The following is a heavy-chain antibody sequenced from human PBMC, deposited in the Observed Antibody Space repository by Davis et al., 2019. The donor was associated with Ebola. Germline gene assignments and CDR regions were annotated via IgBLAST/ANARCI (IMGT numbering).Heavy chain of an antibody. Sequence: PGGSLRLSCAASGFTFSSYGMHWVRQAPGKGLEWVAFIRYDGNNKYYADSVKGRFTISRDNSKNALYLQMNSLRAEDTALYYCAKEDCISNICYVGPNNNFYYGMDVWGQGTTVTVSS. CDR2: IRYDGNNK. CDR3: AKEDCISNICYVGPNNNFYYGMDV. V-gene: IGHV3-30*02. J-gene: IGHJ6*02. CDR1: GFTFSSYG. D-gene: IGHD2-2*01.